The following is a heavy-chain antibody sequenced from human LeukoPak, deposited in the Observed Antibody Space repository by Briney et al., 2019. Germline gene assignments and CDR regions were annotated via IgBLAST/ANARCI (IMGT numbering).Heavy chain of an antibody. Sequence: SETLSLTCAVYGGSFSGYYWSWIRQPPGKGLEWIGEINHSGSTNYNPSLKSRVTISVDTSKNQFSLKLSSVTAADTAVYYCARGVRTLPEPEHYYYGMDVWGKGTTVTVSS. V-gene: IGHV4-34*01. J-gene: IGHJ6*04. CDR2: INHSGST. CDR3: ARGVRTLPEPEHYYYGMDV. CDR1: GGSFSGYY. D-gene: IGHD1-14*01.